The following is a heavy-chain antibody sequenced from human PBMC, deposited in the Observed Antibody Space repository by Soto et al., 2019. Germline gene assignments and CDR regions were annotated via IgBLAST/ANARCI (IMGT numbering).Heavy chain of an antibody. V-gene: IGHV5-51*01. CDR2: IYPGDSDT. CDR1: GYSFTSYW. J-gene: IGHJ5*02. CDR3: ARPFDTSGWYDH. D-gene: IGHD6-19*01. Sequence: GESLKISCKGSGYSFTSYWIAWVRQMPGKGLECMGIIYPGDSDTRYSPSFEGQVTISADKSINTAYLQWGSLKASDSAMYYCARPFDTSGWYDHWGQGTLVTVSS.